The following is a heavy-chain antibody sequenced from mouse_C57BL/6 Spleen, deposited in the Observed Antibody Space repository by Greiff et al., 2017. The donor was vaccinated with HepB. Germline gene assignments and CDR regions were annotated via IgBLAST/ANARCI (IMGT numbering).Heavy chain of an antibody. CDR3: AREGGAMDY. CDR1: GYTFTDYY. J-gene: IGHJ4*01. D-gene: IGHD1-1*02. V-gene: IGHV1-26*01. Sequence: EVQLQQSGPELVKPGASVKISCKASGYTFTDYYMNWVKQSHGKSLEWIGDINPNNGGTSYNQKFKGKATLTVDKSSRTAYMELRSLTSEDSAVYYCAREGGAMDYWGQGTSVTVSS. CDR2: INPNNGGT.